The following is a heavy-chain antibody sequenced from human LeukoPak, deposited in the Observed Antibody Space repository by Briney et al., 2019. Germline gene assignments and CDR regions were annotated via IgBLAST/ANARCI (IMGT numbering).Heavy chain of an antibody. CDR3: ASRRDGYSYYFDY. CDR2: IRYDGSNK. J-gene: IGHJ4*02. Sequence: GRSLRLSCAASGFTFSSYGMHWVRQVPGKGLEWVAFIRYDGSNKYYADSVKGRFTISRDNSKNTLYLQMNSLRAEDTAVYYCASRRDGYSYYFDYWGQGTLVTVSS. D-gene: IGHD5-24*01. V-gene: IGHV3-30*02. CDR1: GFTFSSYG.